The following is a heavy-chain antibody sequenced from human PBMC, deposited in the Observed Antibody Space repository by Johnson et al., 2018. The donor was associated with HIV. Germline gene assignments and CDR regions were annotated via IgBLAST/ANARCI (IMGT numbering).Heavy chain of an antibody. D-gene: IGHD2-21*02. Sequence: VQLVESGGGVVRPGGSLTLSCAASGFIFGDYGMSWIRQAPGKGLEWVSGINWNGGNTNYVDSVKGRFTISRDNSKNTLYLQMKSLRAEDTAIYYCAKDDNLGVWYSDAFDIWGQGTVVTVSS. CDR1: GFIFGDYG. V-gene: IGHV3-20*04. CDR2: INWNGGNT. J-gene: IGHJ3*02. CDR3: AKDDNLGVWYSDAFDI.